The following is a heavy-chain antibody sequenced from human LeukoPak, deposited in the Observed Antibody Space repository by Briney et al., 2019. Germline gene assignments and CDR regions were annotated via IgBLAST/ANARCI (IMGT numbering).Heavy chain of an antibody. CDR3: ARDPDV. CDR1: GGFISSYY. Sequence: PSETLSLTCTVSGGFISSYYWSWIRQPPGKGLEWIGYIYYSGSTNYNPSLKSRVTMSVDTSKNQFSLNLSSVTAADTAVYYCARDPDVWGKGTTVTVSS. CDR2: IYYSGST. V-gene: IGHV4-59*01. J-gene: IGHJ6*04.